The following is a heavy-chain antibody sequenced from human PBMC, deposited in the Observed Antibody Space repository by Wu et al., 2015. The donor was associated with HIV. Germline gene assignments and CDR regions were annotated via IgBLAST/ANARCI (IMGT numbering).Heavy chain of an antibody. CDR3: ARSNVLLWFGELLGFDY. D-gene: IGHD3-10*01. CDR2: MNPNSGNT. J-gene: IGHJ4*02. Sequence: QVRLVQSGPEVREPGASVKVSCTTFGYAFTTYYIHWVRQAPGQGPEWMGWMNPNSGNTGYAQKFQGRVTMTRNTSISTAYMELSSLRSEDTAVYYCARSNVLLWFGELLGFDYWGQGTLVTVSS. V-gene: IGHV1-8*02. CDR1: GYAFTTYY.